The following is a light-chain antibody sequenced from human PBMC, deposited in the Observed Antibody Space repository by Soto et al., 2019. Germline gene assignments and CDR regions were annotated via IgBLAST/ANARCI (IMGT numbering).Light chain of an antibody. V-gene: IGLV2-11*01. Sequence: QSALTQPRSVSASPGQSVTISCTGISSDAGTYNYVSWYQQHPGKAPKLIIYDVDNRPSGVPDRFSGSKSGNTASLTISGLQAEDEADYYCCSYVDTYVGLGGGTKLTVL. CDR3: CSYVDTYVG. J-gene: IGLJ2*01. CDR1: SSDAGTYNY. CDR2: DVD.